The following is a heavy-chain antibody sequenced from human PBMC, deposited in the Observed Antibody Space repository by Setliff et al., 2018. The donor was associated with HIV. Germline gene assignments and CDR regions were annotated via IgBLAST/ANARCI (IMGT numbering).Heavy chain of an antibody. J-gene: IGHJ4*02. CDR2: ISSSGRST. D-gene: IGHD6-19*01. CDR1: GFIFSSDN. Sequence: AGSLRLSCTASGFIFSSDNMNWIRQGPGRAPEWIAYISSSGRSTYYGDSVKGRFTISRDNVKDLLFLEMKSLRGDDTGIYFCARDLPVAGTSDNWGQGTLGTVSS. CDR3: ARDLPVAGTSDN. V-gene: IGHV3-48*01.